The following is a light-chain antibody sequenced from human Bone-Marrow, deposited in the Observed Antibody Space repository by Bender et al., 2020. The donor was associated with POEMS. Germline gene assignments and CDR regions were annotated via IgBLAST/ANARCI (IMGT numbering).Light chain of an antibody. CDR3: SSYTGRLSVV. CDR2: EVT. CDR1: GNDVGAYSY. Sequence: QSALTQPASVSGSPGQSITVSCTGTGNDVGAYSYVSWYQQHPGKAPKLMIYEVTNRPSGVSDRFSGSRSGNTASLTISGLQAEDEADYFCSSYTGRLSVVFGGGTKVTVL. V-gene: IGLV2-14*01. J-gene: IGLJ2*01.